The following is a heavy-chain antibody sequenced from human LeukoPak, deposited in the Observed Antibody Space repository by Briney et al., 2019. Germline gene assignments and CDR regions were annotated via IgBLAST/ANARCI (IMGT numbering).Heavy chain of an antibody. CDR1: GFSFGGYG. CDR3: AKDPYSGTYTIDH. V-gene: IGHV3-30*18. CDR2: ISYDGSNA. D-gene: IGHD1-26*01. J-gene: IGHJ4*02. Sequence: GGCLRLSCAASGFSFGGYGMHWVRQAPGKGLEWVAVISYDGSNAYYADSVKGRFTISRDNSKNTLYLQMNSLRAEDTAVYYCAKDPYSGTYTIDHWGQGTPVTVSS.